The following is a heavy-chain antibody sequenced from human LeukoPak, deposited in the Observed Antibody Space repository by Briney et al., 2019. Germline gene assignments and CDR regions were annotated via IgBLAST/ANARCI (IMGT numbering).Heavy chain of an antibody. D-gene: IGHD6-19*01. V-gene: IGHV1-58*02. CDR1: GFTFTSSA. J-gene: IGHJ3*02. Sequence: GASVKVSCKASGFTFTSSAMQWVRQARGQRLEWIGWIVVGSGNTNYAQKFQERVTITRDMSTSTAYMELSSLRSEDTAVYYCAARGQWLAGSDAFDIWGQGTMVTVSS. CDR2: IVVGSGNT. CDR3: AARGQWLAGSDAFDI.